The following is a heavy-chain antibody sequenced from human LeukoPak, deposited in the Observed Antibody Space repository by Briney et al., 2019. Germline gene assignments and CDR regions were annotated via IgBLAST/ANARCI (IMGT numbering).Heavy chain of an antibody. CDR3: AREAGTADY. Sequence: GGSLRLSCAVSGFTFSSYWMSWVRQAPGKGLEWVANINQDGSEKYYVDSVKGRFAIPRDNAKNSLYLQMNSLRAEDTAVYYCAREAGTADYWGQGTLVTVSS. D-gene: IGHD6-13*01. CDR1: GFTFSSYW. J-gene: IGHJ4*02. CDR2: INQDGSEK. V-gene: IGHV3-7*01.